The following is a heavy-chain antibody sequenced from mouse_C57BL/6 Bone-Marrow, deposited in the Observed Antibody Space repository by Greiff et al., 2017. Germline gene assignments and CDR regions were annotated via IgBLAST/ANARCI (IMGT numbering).Heavy chain of an antibody. CDR2: IDPETGGT. CDR3: IYRSYWYFDV. CDR1: GYTFTDYE. Sequence: QVQLKQSGAELVRPGASVTLSCKASGYTFTDYEMHWVKQTPVHGLEWIGAIDPETGGTAYNQKFKGKAILTADKSSSTAYMELRSLTSEDSAVYYCIYRSYWYFDVWGTGTTVTVSS. J-gene: IGHJ1*03. V-gene: IGHV1-15*01.